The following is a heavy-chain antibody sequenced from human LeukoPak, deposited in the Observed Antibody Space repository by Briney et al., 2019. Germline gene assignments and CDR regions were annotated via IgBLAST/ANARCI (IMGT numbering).Heavy chain of an antibody. V-gene: IGHV4-34*01. CDR1: GGSFSGYY. CDR3: ADRGEQQLVTGGY. Sequence: SETLSLTCAVYGGSFSGYYWSWIRQPLGRGLEWIGEINHSGSTNYNPSLKSRVTISVDTSKNQFSLKLSSVTAADTAVYYCADRGEQQLVTGGYWGQGTLVTVSS. J-gene: IGHJ4*02. CDR2: INHSGST. D-gene: IGHD6-13*01.